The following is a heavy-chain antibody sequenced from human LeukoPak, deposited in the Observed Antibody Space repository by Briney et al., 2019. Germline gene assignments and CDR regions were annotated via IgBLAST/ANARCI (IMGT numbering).Heavy chain of an antibody. CDR1: GYTFTCYY. CDR2: INPNSGGT. D-gene: IGHD3-9*01. J-gene: IGHJ4*02. Sequence: GASVKVSCKASGYTFTCYYMHWVRQAPGQGLEWMGRINPNSGGTNYAQKFQGRVTMTRDTSISTAYMELSRLRSDDTAVYYCARVYYDILTGYKPFDYWGQGTLVTVSS. V-gene: IGHV1-2*06. CDR3: ARVYYDILTGYKPFDY.